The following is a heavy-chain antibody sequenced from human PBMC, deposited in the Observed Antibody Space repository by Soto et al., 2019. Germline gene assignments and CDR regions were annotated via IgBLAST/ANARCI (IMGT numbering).Heavy chain of an antibody. CDR3: AKEGPITNWYFDY. J-gene: IGHJ4*02. D-gene: IGHD1-1*01. CDR2: ISYDGNVA. Sequence: QVQLVKSEGGVIQPGRSLRLSCTASGFTFSNYGMHWVRQAPGKGLEWVTVISYDGNVAYYADSVKGRFTSSRDNSKNTLYLQMNSLRTEDTAVYYCAKEGPITNWYFDYWGQGTLVTVSS. CDR1: GFTFSNYG. V-gene: IGHV3-30*18.